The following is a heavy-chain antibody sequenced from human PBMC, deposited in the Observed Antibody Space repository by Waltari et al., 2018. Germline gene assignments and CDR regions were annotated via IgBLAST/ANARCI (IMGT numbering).Heavy chain of an antibody. D-gene: IGHD2-15*01. CDR1: GYTFTVYY. V-gene: IGHV1-2*06. J-gene: IGHJ4*02. CDR3: AKTPLGYCSGGSCYPFDY. Sequence: QVQLVQSGAEVKKPGASVKVSCKASGYTFTVYYIHWVRQASGQGPEWKGRINPNSGGTNYAQKCQGSVTMTRDTSISTAYIELSSLRSDDTAMYYCAKTPLGYCSGGSCYPFDYWGQGTLVTVSS. CDR2: INPNSGGT.